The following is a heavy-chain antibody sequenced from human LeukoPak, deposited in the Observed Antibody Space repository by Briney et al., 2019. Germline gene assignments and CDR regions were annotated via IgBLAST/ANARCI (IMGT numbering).Heavy chain of an antibody. V-gene: IGHV1-18*01. D-gene: IGHD3-10*01. CDR3: ARRWFGELQFDY. CDR1: GYTFTTYG. J-gene: IGHJ4*02. CDR2: ISAYNDNT. Sequence: GESLKISCKGSGYTFTTYGITWVRQAPGQGLEWMGWISAYNDNTNYAQKLQGRVTMTTDTSTSTAYMELRSLRSDDTAVYYCARRWFGELQFDYWGQGTLVTVSS.